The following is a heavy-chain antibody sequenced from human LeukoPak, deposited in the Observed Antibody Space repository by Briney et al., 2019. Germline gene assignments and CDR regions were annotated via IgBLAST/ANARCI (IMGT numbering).Heavy chain of an antibody. CDR3: ARAWRYTDWFDP. J-gene: IGHJ5*02. CDR1: GYTFITYY. Sequence: ASVKVSCKASGYTFITYYIHWVRQAPGQGLEWMGVINPSGAITTYAQKFQGRATMTRDTSTSTVYMELSSLRSDDTAVYYCARAWRYTDWFDPWGQGTLVTVSS. D-gene: IGHD1-14*01. CDR2: INPSGAIT. V-gene: IGHV1-46*01.